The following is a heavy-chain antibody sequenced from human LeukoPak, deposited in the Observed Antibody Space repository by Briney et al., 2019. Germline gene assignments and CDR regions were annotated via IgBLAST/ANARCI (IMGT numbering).Heavy chain of an antibody. CDR2: INSDGSTT. CDR3: AKEGTLWFDKDYYYGMDV. CDR1: GFTFSSYW. J-gene: IGHJ6*02. D-gene: IGHD3-10*01. Sequence: GGSLRLSCVASGFTFSSYWMHWVRQAPGKGLVWVSRINSDGSTTTYADSVKGRFTISRDNAKNTLYLQMNSLRAEDTAVYYCAKEGTLWFDKDYYYGMDVWGQGTTVTVSS. V-gene: IGHV3-74*01.